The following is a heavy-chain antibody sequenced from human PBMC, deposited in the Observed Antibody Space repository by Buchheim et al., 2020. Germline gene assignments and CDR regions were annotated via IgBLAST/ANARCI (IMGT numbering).Heavy chain of an antibody. CDR3: ARHVTAAAFYGMDV. CDR1: GGSISSYY. Sequence: QVQLQQWGAGLVKPSETLSLTCTVSGGSISSYYWSWIRQPPGKGLEWIGYIYYSGSTNYNPSLKSRVTISVDTSKNQFSLKLSSVTAADTAVYYCARHVTAAAFYGMDVWGQGTT. CDR2: IYYSGST. V-gene: IGHV4-59*08. J-gene: IGHJ6*02. D-gene: IGHD6-13*01.